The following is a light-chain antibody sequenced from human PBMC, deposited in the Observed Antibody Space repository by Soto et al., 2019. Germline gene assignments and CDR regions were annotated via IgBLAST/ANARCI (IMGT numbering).Light chain of an antibody. J-gene: IGLJ2*01. Sequence: QSALTQPASVSGSPGQPITISCTGTSSDIGVYKYVSWYQQHPGKAPNLMIYEVSNRPSGVSNRFSGAKSGNTASLTISGLQAEDEADYCCSSYTSSSTVVFGGGTKLTVL. CDR2: EVS. CDR1: SSDIGVYKY. CDR3: SSYTSSSTVV. V-gene: IGLV2-14*01.